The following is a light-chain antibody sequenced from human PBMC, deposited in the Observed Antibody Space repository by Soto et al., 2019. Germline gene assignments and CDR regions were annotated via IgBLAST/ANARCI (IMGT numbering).Light chain of an antibody. CDR1: QSVSRSY. J-gene: IGKJ1*01. V-gene: IGKV3-20*01. Sequence: EIVLTQSPGTLSLSPGERATLSCRASQSVSRSYLAWYQQKPGQAPRLLIYGASSRATGIPDRFRGSGSGTDFTLTISRLEPEAFAVYYCEQYSSSPRTFGQGTKVE. CDR2: GAS. CDR3: EQYSSSPRT.